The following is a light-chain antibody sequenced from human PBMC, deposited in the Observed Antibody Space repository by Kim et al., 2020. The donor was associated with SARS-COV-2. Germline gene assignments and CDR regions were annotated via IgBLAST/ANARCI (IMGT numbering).Light chain of an antibody. CDR1: QSVSNY. V-gene: IGKV3-20*01. CDR3: QQYETSPLT. CDR2: GAS. Sequence: EIVLTQSPDTLSLSPGERATFSCRASQSVSNYLAWYQQKPGQAPRLLIHGASTRATGIPDRFSGSGSGTDFALTITRLEPEDFAVYYCQQYETSPLTFGGGTRWIS. J-gene: IGKJ4*01.